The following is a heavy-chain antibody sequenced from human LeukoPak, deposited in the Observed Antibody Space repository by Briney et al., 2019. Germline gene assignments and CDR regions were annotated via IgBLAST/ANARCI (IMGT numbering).Heavy chain of an antibody. CDR1: GFSFSSYY. Sequence: AESLSLTCTVSGFSFSSYYGSWVRQPPGKGLEWIGYIYYSGSTNYNPSLKSRVSITVDASENQFSLKQSSVTAADTAVNYCARQWEYCSSTCCYGRDAFDIWGQGTMVTVSS. J-gene: IGHJ3*02. D-gene: IGHD2-2*01. V-gene: IGHV4-59*08. CDR3: ARQWEYCSSTCCYGRDAFDI. CDR2: IYYSGST.